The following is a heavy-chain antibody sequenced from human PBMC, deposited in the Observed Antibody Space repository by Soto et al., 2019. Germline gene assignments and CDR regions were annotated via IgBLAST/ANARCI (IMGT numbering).Heavy chain of an antibody. Sequence: SVKVSCKASGGTFSSYTISWVRQAPGQGLEWMGRIIPILGIANYAQKFQGRVTITADKSTSTAYMELSSLRSEDTAVYYCARAPYCSSTSCPTFAFDIWGQRTTVTVSS. CDR3: ARAPYCSSTSCPTFAFDI. CDR1: GGTFSSYT. J-gene: IGHJ3*02. D-gene: IGHD2-2*01. V-gene: IGHV1-69*02. CDR2: IIPILGIA.